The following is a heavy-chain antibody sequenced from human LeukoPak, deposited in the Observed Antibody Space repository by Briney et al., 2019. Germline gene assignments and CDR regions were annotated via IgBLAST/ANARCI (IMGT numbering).Heavy chain of an antibody. V-gene: IGHV3-23*01. J-gene: IGHJ4*02. CDR1: GFTFSSYA. CDR3: AKTGATGSVVDYFDY. Sequence: GGSPRLSCAASGFTFSSYAMSWVRQAPGKGLEWVSAISGSGGSTYYADSVKGRFTISRDNSKNTLYLQMNSLRAEDTAVYYCAKTGATGSVVDYFDYWGQGTLVTVSS. CDR2: ISGSGGST. D-gene: IGHD1-26*01.